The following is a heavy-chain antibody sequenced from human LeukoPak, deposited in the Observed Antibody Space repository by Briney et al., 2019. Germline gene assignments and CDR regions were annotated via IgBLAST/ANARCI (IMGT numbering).Heavy chain of an antibody. V-gene: IGHV4-59*01. CDR1: GDSISSDH. J-gene: IGHJ3*02. Sequence: SETLSLTCTVSGDSISSDHWSWIRQPPGKGLEWIGYIYYSGNTNYNPSLKSRVTISVDTSKNRFSLKLSSVTAADTAVYYCAKYSGHDTSGYYESRAFDIWGQGTMVTVSS. CDR2: IYYSGNT. D-gene: IGHD3-22*01. CDR3: AKYSGHDTSGYYESRAFDI.